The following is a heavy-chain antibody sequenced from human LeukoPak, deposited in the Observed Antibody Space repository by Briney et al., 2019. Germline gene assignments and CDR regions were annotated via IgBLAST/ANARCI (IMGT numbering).Heavy chain of an antibody. D-gene: IGHD3-10*01. J-gene: IGHJ4*02. V-gene: IGHV3-23*01. CDR2: ISGSGSST. CDR3: ATSSGSYDGGYYFDY. Sequence: PGGSLRLSCAASGFTFSSYAMSWVRQPPGKGLEWVSAISGSGSSTYYADSVKGRFTISRDNSKNTLYLQMNSLRAENTAVYYCATSSGSYDGGYYFDYWGQDTLVRVSS. CDR1: GFTFSSYA.